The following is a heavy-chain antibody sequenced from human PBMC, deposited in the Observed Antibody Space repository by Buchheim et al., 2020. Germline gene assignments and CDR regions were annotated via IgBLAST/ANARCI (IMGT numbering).Heavy chain of an antibody. D-gene: IGHD1-7*01. Sequence: QVQLVESGGGVVQPGRSLRLSCAASGFTFSSYAMHWVRQAPGKGLEWVAVISYDGCNKYYADSVKGGFTIFRDNSKNTLYLQMNSLRAEDTAVYYCARDSGTTLLYYYYYGMDVWGQGTT. J-gene: IGHJ6*02. V-gene: IGHV3-30*04. CDR1: GFTFSSYA. CDR3: ARDSGTTLLYYYYYGMDV. CDR2: ISYDGCNK.